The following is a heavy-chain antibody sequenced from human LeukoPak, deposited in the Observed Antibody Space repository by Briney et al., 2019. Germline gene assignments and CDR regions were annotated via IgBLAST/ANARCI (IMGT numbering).Heavy chain of an antibody. V-gene: IGHV4-4*02. J-gene: IGHJ5*02. Sequence: SETLSLTCAVSGGSISSSNWWSWVRQPPGKGLEWIGEIYHSGSTNYNPSLKSRVTMSVDTSKNQFSLKLSSVTAADTAVYYCARGWVYYDILTGYYSGGVWFDPWGQGTLVTVSS. CDR2: IYHSGST. CDR1: GGSISSSNW. CDR3: ARGWVYYDILTGYYSGGVWFDP. D-gene: IGHD3-9*01.